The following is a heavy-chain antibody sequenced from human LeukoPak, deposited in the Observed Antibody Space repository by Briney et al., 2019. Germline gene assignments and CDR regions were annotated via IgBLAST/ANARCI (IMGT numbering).Heavy chain of an antibody. D-gene: IGHD3-22*01. CDR1: GGSISSSSSY. V-gene: IGHV4-39*07. CDR3: ARGGRGYYDFLDY. J-gene: IGHJ4*02. Sequence: SETLSLTCSVSGGSISSSSSYWGWIRQPPGKGLEWIGSIYYSGSSFDNPSLKSRVTMSIDTSKNQFSLNLTSVTAADTAVYYCARGGRGYYDFLDYWGQGTLVSVSS. CDR2: IYYSGSS.